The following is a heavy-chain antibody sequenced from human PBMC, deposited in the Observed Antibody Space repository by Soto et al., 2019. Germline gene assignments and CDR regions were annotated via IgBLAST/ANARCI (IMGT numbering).Heavy chain of an antibody. CDR1: GFTFGDYA. Sequence: GGSLRLSCTASGFTFGDYAMSWVRQAPGKGLEWVGFIRSKAYGGTTEYAASVKGRFTISRDDSKSIAYLQMNSPKTEDTAVYYCTRDLVEMATSPHYWGQGTLVTVS. V-gene: IGHV3-49*04. J-gene: IGHJ4*02. CDR2: IRSKAYGGTT. CDR3: TRDLVEMATSPHY. D-gene: IGHD5-12*01.